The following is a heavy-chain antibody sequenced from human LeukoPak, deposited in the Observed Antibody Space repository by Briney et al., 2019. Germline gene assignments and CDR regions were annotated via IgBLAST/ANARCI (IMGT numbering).Heavy chain of an antibody. Sequence: GGSLRLSCAASGFTFSSYAMSWVRQAPGKGLEWVSAISGSGGSTYYAGSVKGRFTISRDNSKNTLYLQMNSLRAEDTAVYYCAKDGYSSSWYRGFDYWGQGTLVTVSS. J-gene: IGHJ4*02. CDR2: ISGSGGST. CDR1: GFTFSSYA. CDR3: AKDGYSSSWYRGFDY. D-gene: IGHD6-13*01. V-gene: IGHV3-23*01.